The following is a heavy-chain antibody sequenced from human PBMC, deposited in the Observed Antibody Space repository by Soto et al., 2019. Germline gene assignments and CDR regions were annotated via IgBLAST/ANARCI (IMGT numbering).Heavy chain of an antibody. Sequence: QVQLQESGPGLVKPSQTLSLTCTVSGGSISSGGYYWSWIRQQPGKGLEWIGYIYYSGSTYYNPSLKSRVTISVDTSKNQFSLKLSSVTAADTAVYYCARGGEQLAEYFDYWGQGTLVTVSS. CDR3: ARGGEQLAEYFDY. V-gene: IGHV4-31*03. CDR2: IYYSGST. D-gene: IGHD6-13*01. J-gene: IGHJ4*02. CDR1: GGSISSGGYY.